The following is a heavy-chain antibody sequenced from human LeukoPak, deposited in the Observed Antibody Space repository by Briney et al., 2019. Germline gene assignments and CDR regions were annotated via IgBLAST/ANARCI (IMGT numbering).Heavy chain of an antibody. CDR2: ISGSGGST. J-gene: IGHJ4*02. CDR1: GFTFTDFA. CDR3: AGTTGYSSSWYYFDY. V-gene: IGHV3-23*01. Sequence: GGSLRLSCAPFGFTFTDFAMSWVRQAPGKGLEWVSAISGSGGSTYYADSVKGRFTISRDNSKNTLYLQMNSLRAEDTAVYYCAGTTGYSSSWYYFDYWGQGTLVTVSS. D-gene: IGHD6-13*01.